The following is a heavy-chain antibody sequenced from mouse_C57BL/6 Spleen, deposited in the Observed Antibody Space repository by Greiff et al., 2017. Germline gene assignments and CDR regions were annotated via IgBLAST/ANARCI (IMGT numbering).Heavy chain of an antibody. D-gene: IGHD2-1*01. CDR2: IDPSDSYT. V-gene: IGHV1-50*01. CDR1: GYTFTSYW. CDR3: AREDGNSV. Sequence: VQLQQPGAELVKPGASVKLSCKASGYTFTSYWMQWVKQRPGQGLEWIGEIDPSDSYTNYNQKFKGKATLTVDTSSSTAYMQLSSLTSEDSAVYYCAREDGNSVWGTGTTVTVSS. J-gene: IGHJ1*03.